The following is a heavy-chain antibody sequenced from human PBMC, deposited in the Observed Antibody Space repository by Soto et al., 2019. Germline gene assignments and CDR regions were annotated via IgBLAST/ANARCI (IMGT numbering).Heavy chain of an antibody. D-gene: IGHD3-22*01. J-gene: IGHJ4*02. Sequence: GASVKVSCKASGYTFTSYGISWVRQAPGQGLEWMGWISAYNGNTNYAQKLQGRVTMTTDTSTSTAYMELRSLRSDDTAVYYCARDQHVWIDYYDSSGYYYFDYWGQGTLVTVSS. CDR1: GYTFTSYG. CDR2: ISAYNGNT. V-gene: IGHV1-18*01. CDR3: ARDQHVWIDYYDSSGYYYFDY.